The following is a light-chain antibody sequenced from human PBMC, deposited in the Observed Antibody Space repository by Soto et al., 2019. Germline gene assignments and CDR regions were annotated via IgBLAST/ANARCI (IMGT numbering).Light chain of an antibody. CDR2: GAS. Sequence: ITQCPATLTVSPVYPATLSGSASGGIPTHVAGYQQKPGQRPRLLIYGASTRATGVPARFSGSGSGTDFTLTISGLQSEDSAVYYCHRYNNWPHTFGQGTKVDIK. V-gene: IGKV3-15*01. CDR1: GGIPTH. CDR3: HRYNNWPHT. J-gene: IGKJ2*01.